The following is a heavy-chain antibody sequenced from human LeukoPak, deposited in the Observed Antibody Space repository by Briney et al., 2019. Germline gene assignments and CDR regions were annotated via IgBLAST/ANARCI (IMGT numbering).Heavy chain of an antibody. Sequence: QPGGSLRLSCAASGFTFSSYAMSWVRQAPGKGLEWVSAISGSGGSTYYADSVKGRFTISRDNSKNTLYLQMNSLRAEDTAVYYCASDKYAGYSSGWYPDYWGQGTLVTVSS. J-gene: IGHJ4*02. V-gene: IGHV3-23*01. D-gene: IGHD6-19*01. CDR2: ISGSGGST. CDR3: ASDKYAGYSSGWYPDY. CDR1: GFTFSSYA.